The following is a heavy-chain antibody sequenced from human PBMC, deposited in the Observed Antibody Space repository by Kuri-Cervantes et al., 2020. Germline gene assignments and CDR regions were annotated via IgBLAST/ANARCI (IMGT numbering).Heavy chain of an antibody. Sequence: SETLSLTCTVSGGSVSSGSYYWSWIRQPPGKGLEWIGYIYYSGSTYYNPSLKSRVTISLDTSKNQFSLKLSSVTAADTAVYYCARRTWGNYYFDYWGQGTLVTVSS. V-gene: IGHV4-61*01. D-gene: IGHD3-16*01. CDR3: ARRTWGNYYFDY. CDR2: IYYSGST. CDR1: GGSVSSGSYY. J-gene: IGHJ4*02.